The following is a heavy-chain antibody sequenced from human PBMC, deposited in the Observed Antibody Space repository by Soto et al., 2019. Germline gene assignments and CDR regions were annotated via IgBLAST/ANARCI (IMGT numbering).Heavy chain of an antibody. J-gene: IGHJ6*02. CDR3: VRDTPYYYGMDV. V-gene: IGHV4-59*01. CDR2: IYYSGST. CDR1: GGSISSYY. Sequence: SETLSLTCTVSGGSISSYYWSWIRQPPGKGLEWIGYIYYSGSTKYNPSLKSRVTISVDTSKNQFSLKLSSVTAADPAVYYCVRDTPYYYGMDVWGQGTTVTVSS. D-gene: IGHD2-15*01.